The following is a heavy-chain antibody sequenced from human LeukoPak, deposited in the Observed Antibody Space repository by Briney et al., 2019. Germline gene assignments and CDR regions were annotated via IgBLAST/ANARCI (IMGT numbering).Heavy chain of an antibody. J-gene: IGHJ4*02. CDR3: ARDLTYDYGDYGGYYFDY. V-gene: IGHV6-1*01. Sequence: SQTLSLTCAISGDSVSSNSAAWNWIRQSPSRGLGWLGRTYYRSKWYNDYAVSVKSRITINPDTSKNQFSLQLNSVTPEDTAVYYCARDLTYDYGDYGGYYFDYWGQGALVPVSS. CDR2: TYYRSKWYN. D-gene: IGHD4-17*01. CDR1: GDSVSSNSAA.